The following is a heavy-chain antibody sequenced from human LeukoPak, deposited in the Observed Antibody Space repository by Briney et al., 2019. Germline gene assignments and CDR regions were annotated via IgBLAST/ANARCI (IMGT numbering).Heavy chain of an antibody. V-gene: IGHV1-18*01. CDR1: GYSFTTYG. CDR2: ISAYNGNT. J-gene: IGHJ4*02. CDR3: ARVGLGSGWYVQDY. D-gene: IGHD6-19*01. Sequence: ASVKVSCKASGYSFTTYGFSWVRQAPGQGLEWMGWISAYNGNTNYAQRLQGRVTMTTDTSTSTAYMELRSLRSDDTAVYYCARVGLGSGWYVQDYWGQGTLVTVSS.